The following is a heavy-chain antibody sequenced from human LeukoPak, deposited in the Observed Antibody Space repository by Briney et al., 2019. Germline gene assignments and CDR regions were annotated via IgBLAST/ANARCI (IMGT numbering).Heavy chain of an antibody. CDR1: GFTVSSNY. CDR3: ARASSLLWVGEFPGGGFDY. V-gene: IGHV3-66*01. CDR2: IYSGGST. D-gene: IGHD3-10*01. J-gene: IGHJ4*02. Sequence: GGSLRLSCAASGFTVSSNYMSWVRQAPGKGLEWVSVIYSGGSTYYADSVKGRFTISRDNSKNTLYLQMNSLRAEDTAVYYCARASSLLWVGEFPGGGFDYWGQGTLVTVSS.